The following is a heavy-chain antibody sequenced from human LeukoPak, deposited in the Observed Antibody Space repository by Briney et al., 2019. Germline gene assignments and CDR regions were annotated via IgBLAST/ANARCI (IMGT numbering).Heavy chain of an antibody. CDR2: SDPEDGQT. CDR3: ATEWYPYYYGMDV. V-gene: IGHV1-24*01. Sequence: ASVKVSCKLSGHTLSELSIHWVRQVPEKGLEWMGGSDPEDGQTIYSQKFQGRVTMTEDTFTDTAYMELSSLRSEDTAVYYCATEWYPYYYGMDVWGQGTTVTVSS. D-gene: IGHD2-15*01. CDR1: GHTLSELS. J-gene: IGHJ6*02.